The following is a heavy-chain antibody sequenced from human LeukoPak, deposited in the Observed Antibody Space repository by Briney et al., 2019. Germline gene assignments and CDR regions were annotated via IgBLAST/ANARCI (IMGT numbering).Heavy chain of an antibody. CDR1: GGSISSSSYY. CDR3: ASGEEYNWNDEGFDP. J-gene: IGHJ5*02. D-gene: IGHD1-1*01. Sequence: SETLSLTCTVSGGSISSSSYYWGWIRQPPGKGLEWIGSIYYSGSTYYNPSLKSRVTISVDTSKNQFSLKLSSVTAADTAVYYCASGEEYNWNDEGFDPWGQGTLVTVST. V-gene: IGHV4-39*01. CDR2: IYYSGST.